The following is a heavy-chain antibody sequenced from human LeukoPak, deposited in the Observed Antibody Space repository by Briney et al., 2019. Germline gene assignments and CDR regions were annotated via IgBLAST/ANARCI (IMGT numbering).Heavy chain of an antibody. J-gene: IGHJ4*02. CDR1: GGSITSTNW. CDR3: SRENGAFSPFGY. V-gene: IGHV4-4*02. CDR2: IFLNGVT. Sequence: SEALSLTCGVSGGSITSTNWWSWVRQTPGQGLEWIGEIFLNGVTNYNPSLNSRVTMLLDTSRNHLSLNLTSVTAADTAVYYCSRENGAFSPFGYWGQGTLVTVPA. D-gene: IGHD2-8*01.